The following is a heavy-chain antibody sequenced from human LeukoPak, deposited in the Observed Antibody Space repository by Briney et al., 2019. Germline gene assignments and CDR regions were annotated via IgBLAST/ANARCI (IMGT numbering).Heavy chain of an antibody. CDR2: VSYSGTT. Sequence: PSETLSLTCTVSGGSISSSTYYWGWVRQPPGKGLEWIGSVSYSGTTYYNTSLRSRVTISIDTSRNQFSLKVTSVTAADTVVYYCARETPAVRNNCFDPWGQGTLVTVSS. J-gene: IGHJ5*02. V-gene: IGHV4-39*02. CDR1: GGSISSSTYY. D-gene: IGHD2-2*01. CDR3: ARETPAVRNNCFDP.